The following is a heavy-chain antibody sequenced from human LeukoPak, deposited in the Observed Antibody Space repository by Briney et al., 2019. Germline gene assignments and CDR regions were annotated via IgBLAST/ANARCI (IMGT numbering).Heavy chain of an antibody. Sequence: ASVKVACKASAYTFAIYGIRWVRQAPEEGLEWMGWISAYNGNTNYAQKIQGRVTLTTDPSTSTAYMELRSLRSDDTAVYYCARGGSLVITDYWGQGTLVTVSS. J-gene: IGHJ4*02. CDR2: ISAYNGNT. CDR3: ARGGSLVITDY. V-gene: IGHV1-18*01. CDR1: AYTFAIYG. D-gene: IGHD3-22*01.